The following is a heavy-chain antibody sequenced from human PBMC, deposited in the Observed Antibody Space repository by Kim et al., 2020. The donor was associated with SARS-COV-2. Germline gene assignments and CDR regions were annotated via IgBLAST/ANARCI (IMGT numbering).Heavy chain of an antibody. Sequence: GGSLRLSCAASGFTFSSYSMNWVRQAPGKGLEWVSSISSSSSYIYYADSVKGRFTISRDNAKNSLYLQMNSLRAEDTAVYYCARMGWGSGSYRGFDYWGQGTLVTVSS. D-gene: IGHD3-10*01. CDR1: GFTFSSYS. J-gene: IGHJ4*02. CDR3: ARMGWGSGSYRGFDY. V-gene: IGHV3-21*01. CDR2: ISSSSSYI.